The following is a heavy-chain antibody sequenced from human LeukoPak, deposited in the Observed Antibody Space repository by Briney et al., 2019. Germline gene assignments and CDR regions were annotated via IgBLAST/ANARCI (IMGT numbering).Heavy chain of an antibody. CDR2: VYPRDSGT. CDR3: VRLDLAVSDLYDAFDV. J-gene: IGHJ3*01. CDR1: GYTFANFW. D-gene: IGHD3/OR15-3a*01. Sequence: GESLRISCEASGYTFANFWIGWVRQMPGKGLEYMGIVYPRDSGTRYSPSFQGQVTISADKSITTAYLQWNSLRASDTAMYYCVRLDLAVSDLYDAFDVWGQGTAVAVS. V-gene: IGHV5-51*01.